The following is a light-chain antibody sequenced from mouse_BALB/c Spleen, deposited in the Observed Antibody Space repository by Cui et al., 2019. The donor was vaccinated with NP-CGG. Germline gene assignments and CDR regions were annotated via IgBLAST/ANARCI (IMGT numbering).Light chain of an antibody. CDR1: TGTVTTSNY. V-gene: IGLV1*01. CDR2: GTN. J-gene: IGLJ1*01. Sequence: QALVTRCTARTTSPGETVTLTCRSSTGTVTTSNYANWVQEKPDHLFTGLIGGTNNRAPGVPARFSGSLIGDKAALTITGAQTEDEAIYFCVLWYSNHWVFGGGTKLTVL. CDR3: VLWYSNHWV.